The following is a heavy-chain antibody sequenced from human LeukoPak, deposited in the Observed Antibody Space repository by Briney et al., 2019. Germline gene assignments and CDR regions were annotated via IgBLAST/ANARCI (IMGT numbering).Heavy chain of an antibody. Sequence: SETLSLTCTVSGASVSGSNYYWGWIRQPPGKGLEWIGNIYSSGSTYYNASLQSRVTISIDTSKNQFSLRLNSVTAADTAMYFCAKSGGYGLIDYWGQGTRVIVSS. CDR2: IYSSGST. D-gene: IGHD1-26*01. CDR3: AKSGGYGLIDY. V-gene: IGHV4-39*01. CDR1: GASVSGSNYY. J-gene: IGHJ4*02.